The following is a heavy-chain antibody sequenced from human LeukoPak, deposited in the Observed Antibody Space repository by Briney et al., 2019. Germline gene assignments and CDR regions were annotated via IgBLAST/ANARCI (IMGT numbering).Heavy chain of an antibody. J-gene: IGHJ3*02. V-gene: IGHV4-4*07. CDR3: ARGYGIAVAHDAFDI. CDR2: IYTSGST. CDR1: GGSISSYY. Sequence: SETLSLTCTVSGGSISSYYWSWIRQPAGKGLEWIGRIYTSGSTNYNPSLKSRVTMSVDTSKNQFSLKLSSVTAADTAVYYCARGYGIAVAHDAFDIWGQGTMVTVSS. D-gene: IGHD6-19*01.